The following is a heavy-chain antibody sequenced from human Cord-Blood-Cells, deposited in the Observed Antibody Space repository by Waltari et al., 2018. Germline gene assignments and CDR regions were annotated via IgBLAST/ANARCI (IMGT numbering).Heavy chain of an antibody. CDR1: GGSFSGYY. Sequence: QVQLQQWGAGLLKPSETLSLTCAVYGGSFSGYYWSWIRQPPGKGLEWIGEINHRGSTNYNPSLKSRVTISVDTSKNQFSLKLSSVTAADTAVYYCARGRYSSSYYYGMDVWGQGTTVTVSS. CDR2: INHRGST. V-gene: IGHV4-34*01. D-gene: IGHD6-6*01. CDR3: ARGRYSSSYYYGMDV. J-gene: IGHJ6*02.